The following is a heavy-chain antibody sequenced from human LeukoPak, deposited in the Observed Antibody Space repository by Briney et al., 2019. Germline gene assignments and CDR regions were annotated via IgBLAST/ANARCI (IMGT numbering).Heavy chain of an antibody. V-gene: IGHV4-30-4*01. Sequence: SQTLSLTCTVAGGSISSGDYYWSWIRQPPGKGLGWIGYIYYSGSTYYNPSLKGRVNISGDTSKDQFSQKLGSVTAADTAVYYCARSLGELFDYWGQGTLVTVSS. CDR3: ARSLGELFDY. D-gene: IGHD3-10*01. J-gene: IGHJ4*02. CDR1: GGSISSGDYY. CDR2: IYYSGST.